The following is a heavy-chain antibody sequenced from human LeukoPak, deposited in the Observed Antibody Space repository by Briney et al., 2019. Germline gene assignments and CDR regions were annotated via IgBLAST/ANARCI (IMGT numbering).Heavy chain of an antibody. CDR3: ASGPYDRSGYYYSFDY. J-gene: IGHJ4*02. V-gene: IGHV4-30-2*01. Sequence: SETLSLTCAVSGGSISSGGYSWSWIRQPPGKGLEWIGYIYHSGSTYYNPSLESRVTISVDRSKNQFSLKLSSVTAADSAVYYCASGPYDRSGYYYSFDYWGQGTLVTVSS. CDR2: IYHSGST. CDR1: GGSISSGGYS. D-gene: IGHD3-22*01.